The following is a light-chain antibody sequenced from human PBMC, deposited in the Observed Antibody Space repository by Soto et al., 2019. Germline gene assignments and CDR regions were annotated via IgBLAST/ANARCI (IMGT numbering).Light chain of an antibody. CDR2: EVS. Sequence: QSVLSQPPSASGPTGQSVTISCSGTSSDVGGYNYVSWYQQHPGKVPKLMIYEVSNRPSGVSNRFSGSKSGNTASLTISGLQAEDEADYYCSSYTSSSTLGVFGTGTKVTVL. CDR1: SSDVGGYNY. J-gene: IGLJ1*01. V-gene: IGLV2-14*01. CDR3: SSYTSSSTLGV.